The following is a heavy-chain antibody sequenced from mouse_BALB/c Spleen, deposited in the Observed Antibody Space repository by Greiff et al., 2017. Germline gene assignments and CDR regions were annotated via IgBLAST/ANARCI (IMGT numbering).Heavy chain of an antibody. CDR1: GYTFTSYY. CDR3: AREDDY. CDR2: IYPGNVNT. V-gene: IGHV1S56*01. Sequence: VQLQQSGAELVRPGTSVRISCKASGYTFTSYYIHWVKQRPGQGLEWIGWIYPGNVNTKYNEKFKGKATLTADKSSSTAYMQLSSLTSEDSAVYFCAREDDYWGQGTTLTVSS. J-gene: IGHJ2*01.